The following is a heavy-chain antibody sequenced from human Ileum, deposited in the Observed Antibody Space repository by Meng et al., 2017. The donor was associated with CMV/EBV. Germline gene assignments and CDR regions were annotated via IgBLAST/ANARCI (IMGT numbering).Heavy chain of an antibody. D-gene: IGHD5-24*01. CDR3: AKWGQSNRWPPDPFDP. Sequence: QVHLVQSGGEVKETGASVKACCRASGYTFTSYGVTWVRQAPGQGLEYMGWISAYNGNTNYAQKFQGRVTMTTDSSTSTAYMELRSLKYDDTAVYYCAKWGQSNRWPPDPFDPWGQGTLVTVSS. J-gene: IGHJ5*02. CDR2: ISAYNGNT. V-gene: IGHV1-18*01. CDR1: GYTFTSYG.